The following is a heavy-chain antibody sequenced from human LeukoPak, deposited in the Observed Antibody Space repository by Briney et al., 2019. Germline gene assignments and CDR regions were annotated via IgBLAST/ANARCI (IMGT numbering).Heavy chain of an antibody. V-gene: IGHV1-18*01. CDR1: GYTLTSYG. D-gene: IGHD2-21*01. Sequence: ASVKVSCKASGYTLTSYGISWVRQAPGQGLERMGWISAYNGNTNYAQKLQGRVTMTTDTSTSTAYMELRSLRSDDTAVYYCARVNTYSYAFDIWGQGTMVTVSS. CDR3: ARVNTYSYAFDI. CDR2: ISAYNGNT. J-gene: IGHJ3*02.